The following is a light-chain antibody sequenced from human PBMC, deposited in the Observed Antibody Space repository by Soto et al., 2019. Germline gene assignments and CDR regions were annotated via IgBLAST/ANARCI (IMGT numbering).Light chain of an antibody. J-gene: IGKJ4*01. Sequence: EIVMTQSPSTMAVSPGGSATLSCRASQSVSRSLAWYQQKPGQAPRLLIYHASTGATSIPARFRGSGSGTDFSLTISSLQSEDFEVYYCLQYHHWPLTFGGGTKVDIK. CDR2: HAS. CDR1: QSVSRS. V-gene: IGKV3-15*01. CDR3: LQYHHWPLT.